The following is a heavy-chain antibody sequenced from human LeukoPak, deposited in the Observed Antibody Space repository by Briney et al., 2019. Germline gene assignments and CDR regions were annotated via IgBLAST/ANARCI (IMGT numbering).Heavy chain of an antibody. Sequence: GESLKISCKGSGYSFTSYWISWVRQMPGKGLEWMGRIDPSDSYTNYSPSFQGQVTISADKSISTAYLQWSSLKASDTAMYYCARLGVRGYSYGTGAFDIWGQGTMVTVSS. V-gene: IGHV5-10-1*04. CDR1: GYSFTSYW. J-gene: IGHJ3*02. CDR2: IDPSDSYT. D-gene: IGHD5-18*01. CDR3: ARLGVRGYSYGTGAFDI.